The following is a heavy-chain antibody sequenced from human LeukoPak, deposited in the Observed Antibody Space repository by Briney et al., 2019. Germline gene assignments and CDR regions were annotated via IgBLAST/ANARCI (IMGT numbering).Heavy chain of an antibody. CDR1: GFTFDDYA. D-gene: IGHD6-13*01. CDR2: ITWNSGSI. CDR3: AKDIYSSSWFYFDY. V-gene: IGHV3-9*01. J-gene: IGHJ4*02. Sequence: GGSLRLFWAASGFTFDDYAMHWGWQTPGKGLELVSGITWNSGSIGYADSVKGRFTISRDNAKNSLYLQMNSLRAEDTALYYCAKDIYSSSWFYFDYWGQGTLVTVSS.